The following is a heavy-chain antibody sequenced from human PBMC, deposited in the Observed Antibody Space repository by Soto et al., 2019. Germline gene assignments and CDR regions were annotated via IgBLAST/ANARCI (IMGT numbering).Heavy chain of an antibody. CDR3: VRESVASGPNSFDT. CDR2: LYHSGST. D-gene: IGHD6-6*01. Sequence: QLQLQESGSGLVKPSQTLSLTCSVSGGTITSGRTSWNWIRQSPGKGLEWIAYLYHSGSTYYKPSLKSRVTFSVDRSENQFSLKLTSVTAADTAVYYCVRESVASGPNSFDTWGPGTLVTVSS. J-gene: IGHJ5*02. V-gene: IGHV4-30-2*06. CDR1: GGTITSGRTS.